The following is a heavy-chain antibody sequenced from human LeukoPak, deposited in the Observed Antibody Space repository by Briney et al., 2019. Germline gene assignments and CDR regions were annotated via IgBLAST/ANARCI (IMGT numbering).Heavy chain of an antibody. D-gene: IGHD6-19*01. CDR1: GFTFSSYA. V-gene: IGHV3-23*01. J-gene: IGHJ4*02. CDR2: ISGSGGST. Sequence: GGSLRLSCAASGFTFSSYAMSWVRQAPGKGLEWVSAISGSGGSTYYADSVKGRFTISRDNAKSSLYLQMNSLRAEDTAVYYCARDLTWLVQVWGQGTLVTVSS. CDR3: ARDLTWLVQV.